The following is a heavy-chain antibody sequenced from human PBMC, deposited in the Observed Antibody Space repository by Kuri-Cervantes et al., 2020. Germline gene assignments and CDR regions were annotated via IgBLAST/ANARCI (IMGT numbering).Heavy chain of an antibody. Sequence: ASVKVSCKASGYTFTSYDINWVRQATGQGREWMGWMNPNSGNTGYAQKFQGRVTMTRNTSISKAYMELSSLRSEDTAVYYCARVVAATDNWSDPWGQGTLVTVSS. CDR2: MNPNSGNT. D-gene: IGHD2-15*01. J-gene: IGHJ5*02. V-gene: IGHV1-8*01. CDR3: ARVVAATDNWSDP. CDR1: GYTFTSYD.